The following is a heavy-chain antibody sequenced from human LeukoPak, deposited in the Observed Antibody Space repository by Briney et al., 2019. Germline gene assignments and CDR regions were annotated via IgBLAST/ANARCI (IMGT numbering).Heavy chain of an antibody. CDR3: ARGRPESPFDP. CDR1: GYSFTSHG. CDR2: ISAYNGDT. J-gene: IGHJ5*02. D-gene: IGHD1-1*01. V-gene: IGHV1-18*01. Sequence: ASVKVSCKASGYSFTSHGISWVRQAPGQGLEWMVWISAYNGDTNYAQKFQGRVTMTTDTSTITAYMEMRSLRSDDTAVYFCARGRPESPFDPWGQGTLVTVSS.